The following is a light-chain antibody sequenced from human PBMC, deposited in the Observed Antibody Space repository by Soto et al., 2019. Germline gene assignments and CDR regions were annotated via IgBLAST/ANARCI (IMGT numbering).Light chain of an antibody. CDR1: SSDVGAYNY. V-gene: IGLV2-14*01. CDR2: DVS. J-gene: IGLJ1*01. CDR3: NSYTTSSDTRSA. Sequence: QSVLTQPASLSGSPGQSITISCAGTSSDVGAYNYVSWYQQHSGKAPKLLIYDVSTRPSGVSNRFSGSESGNTASLTISGLQAEDEADYYCNSYTTSSDTRSAFGTGTKV.